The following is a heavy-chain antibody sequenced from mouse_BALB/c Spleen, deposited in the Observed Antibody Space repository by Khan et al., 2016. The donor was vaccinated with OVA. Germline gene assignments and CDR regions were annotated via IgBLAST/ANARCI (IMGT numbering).Heavy chain of an antibody. CDR3: ARKNYYGYAMDY. V-gene: IGHV3-2*02. Sequence: EVKLLESGPGLVKPSQSLSLTCTVTGYSITSDYAWDWIRQFPGNKLEWMGYIRYGGSTSYNPSLKSRISITRDTSKNQFFLQLNSVTTEDTATYYCARKNYYGYAMDYWGQGTSVTVSS. CDR2: IRYGGST. D-gene: IGHD1-1*01. CDR1: GYSITSDYA. J-gene: IGHJ4*01.